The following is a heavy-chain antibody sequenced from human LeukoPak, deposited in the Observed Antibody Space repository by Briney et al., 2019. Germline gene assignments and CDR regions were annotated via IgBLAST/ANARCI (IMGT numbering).Heavy chain of an antibody. CDR1: GFSFYYYA. D-gene: IGHD2-15*01. Sequence: GGSLRLSCAAPGFSFYYYAMRWVRQAPGKGLEWLSEISGGGENTNYADSVKGRFTISRDNSKNTLYLQMNRLRAEDTAVYYCARERGSAAFDYWGQGTLVTVSS. V-gene: IGHV3-23*01. CDR3: ARERGSAAFDY. J-gene: IGHJ4*02. CDR2: ISGGGENT.